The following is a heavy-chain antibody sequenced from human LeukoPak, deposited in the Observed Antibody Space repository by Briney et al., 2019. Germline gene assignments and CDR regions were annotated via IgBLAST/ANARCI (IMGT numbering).Heavy chain of an antibody. CDR2: IWYDGSNK. D-gene: IGHD6-13*01. CDR3: ARGIAAAESSAFDI. CDR1: GFTFSSYG. J-gene: IGHJ3*02. V-gene: IGHV3-33*01. Sequence: GWSLRLSCAASGFTFSSYGMHWVRQAPGKGLEWVAVIWYDGSNKYYADSVKGRFTISRDNSKNTLYLQMNSLRAEDTAVYYCARGIAAAESSAFDIWGQGTMVTVSS.